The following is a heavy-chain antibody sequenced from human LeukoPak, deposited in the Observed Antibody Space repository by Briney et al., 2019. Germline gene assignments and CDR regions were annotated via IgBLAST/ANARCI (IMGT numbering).Heavy chain of an antibody. V-gene: IGHV1-2*04. CDR3: ARGGFWSGYLTPYSLDY. D-gene: IGHD3-3*01. CDR1: GYTFTGYY. Sequence: ASVKVSCKASGYTFTGYYMHWVRQAPGQGLEWMGWINPNSGGTNYAQKFQGWVTMTRDTSISTAYMELSRLRSDDTAVYYCARGGFWSGYLTPYSLDYWGQGTLVTVSS. CDR2: INPNSGGT. J-gene: IGHJ4*02.